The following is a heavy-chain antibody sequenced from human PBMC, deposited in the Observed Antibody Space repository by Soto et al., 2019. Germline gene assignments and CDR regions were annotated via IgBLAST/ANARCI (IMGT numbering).Heavy chain of an antibody. CDR1: GLTFSGYW. CDR2: VNSDGTST. J-gene: IGHJ4*02. CDR3: ARGWTGGY. D-gene: IGHD2-15*01. V-gene: IGHV3-74*01. Sequence: EVQLVESGGDLVQPGGSLRLSCAASGLTFSGYWMHWVRQAPGKGLVWVSRVNSDGTSTGYADSVKGRFTISRDNAKNTLYLQMNSLRAEDTAVYYCARGWTGGYWGQGTLVTVSS.